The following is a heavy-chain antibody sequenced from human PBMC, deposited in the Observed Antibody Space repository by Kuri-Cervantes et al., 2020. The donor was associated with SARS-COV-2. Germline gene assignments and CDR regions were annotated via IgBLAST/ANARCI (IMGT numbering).Heavy chain of an antibody. CDR2: INHSRST. D-gene: IGHD2-15*01. Sequence: GSLRLSCAVYGGSFSGYYWSWIRQPPGKGLEWIGEINHSRSTNYNPSLKSRVTISVDTSKNQFSLKLSSVTAADTAVYYCARFADIVVVVAATPDAFDIWGQGTMVTVSS. CDR3: ARFADIVVVVAATPDAFDI. CDR1: GGSFSGYY. V-gene: IGHV4-34*01. J-gene: IGHJ3*02.